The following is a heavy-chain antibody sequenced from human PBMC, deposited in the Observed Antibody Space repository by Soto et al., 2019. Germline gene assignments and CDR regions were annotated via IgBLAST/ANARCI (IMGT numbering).Heavy chain of an antibody. CDR1: GYTFTTYP. CDR3: ATEVLGDYDILTGYRKYFDY. V-gene: IGHV1-3*01. Sequence: ASVKVSCKASGYTFTTYPMHWVRQAPGQRLEWMGWINAGNGNTKYSQKFQGRVTITRDTSASTAYMELSSLRSEDTAVYYCATEVLGDYDILTGYRKYFDYWGQGTLVTVSS. J-gene: IGHJ4*02. D-gene: IGHD3-9*01. CDR2: INAGNGNT.